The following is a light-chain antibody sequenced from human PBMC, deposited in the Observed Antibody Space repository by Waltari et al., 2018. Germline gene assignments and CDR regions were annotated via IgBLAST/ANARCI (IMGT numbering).Light chain of an antibody. Sequence: QSVLTQPPSVSAAPGQKVTISCSGSSANIGYNYGSWYHQVPGTAPKLLIYYNNKRRYGVPDRFSGSKYGTSATLGITGLQTGDEADYYCGTWDRSLNSVVFGGGTKLTVL. J-gene: IGLJ2*01. CDR1: SANIGYNY. CDR2: YNN. V-gene: IGLV1-51*01. CDR3: GTWDRSLNSVV.